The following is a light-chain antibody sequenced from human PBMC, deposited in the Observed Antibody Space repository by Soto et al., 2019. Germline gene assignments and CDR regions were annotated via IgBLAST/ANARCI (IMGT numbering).Light chain of an antibody. Sequence: DIVMTQSSDSLAVSLGERATINCKSSQSVLYSSNNKNYLAWYQQKPGQPPKLLIYWASTRESGVPDRFSGSGSGTDFTLTISSLKAEDVAVYYCQQYYSTPQTFGQGTKVELK. CDR2: WAS. CDR3: QQYYSTPQT. V-gene: IGKV4-1*01. J-gene: IGKJ1*01. CDR1: QSVLYSSNNKNY.